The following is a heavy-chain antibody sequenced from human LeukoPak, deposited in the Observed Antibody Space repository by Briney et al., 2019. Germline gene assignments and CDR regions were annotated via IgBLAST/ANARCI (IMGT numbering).Heavy chain of an antibody. V-gene: IGHV3-23*01. CDR2: ISYSGGST. Sequence: PGGSLRLSCAASGFTFSSYAMSWVRQAPGKGLEWVSTISYSGGSTYYADSVKGRFTISRDNSKNTLYLQMNSLRAEDTAVYYCAKMGDIVVVPAATSIDYWGQGTLVTVSS. D-gene: IGHD2-2*01. CDR3: AKMGDIVVVPAATSIDY. CDR1: GFTFSSYA. J-gene: IGHJ4*02.